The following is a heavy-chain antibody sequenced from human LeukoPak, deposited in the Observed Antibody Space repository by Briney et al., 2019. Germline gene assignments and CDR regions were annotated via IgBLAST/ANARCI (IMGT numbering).Heavy chain of an antibody. D-gene: IGHD3-22*01. CDR2: ITPLFGTA. CDR3: VRDGSYYDSTGYYYLY. V-gene: IGHV1-69*13. J-gene: IGHJ4*02. Sequence: SVKVSCKASGGTFSSYAISWVRQAPRQGLEWMGGITPLFGTANYAQNFQGRVTITADESTSTAYMELSSLRSEDTAVYYCVRDGSYYDSTGYYYLYWGQGTLVTVSS. CDR1: GGTFSSYA.